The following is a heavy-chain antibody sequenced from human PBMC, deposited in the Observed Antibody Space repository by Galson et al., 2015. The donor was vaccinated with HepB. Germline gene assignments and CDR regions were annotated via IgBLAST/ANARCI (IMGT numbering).Heavy chain of an antibody. D-gene: IGHD6-13*01. V-gene: IGHV3-30*04. CDR2: ISYDGSSK. Sequence: SLRLSCAASGFTFSSYAMHWVRQAPGKGLEWVAVISYDGSSKYYADSVKGRFTTSRDNSKNTLYLQMNSLRAEDTAVYYCARMGVPYSSSWYTYLDYWGQGTLVTVSS. CDR1: GFTFSSYA. CDR3: ARMGVPYSSSWYTYLDY. J-gene: IGHJ4*02.